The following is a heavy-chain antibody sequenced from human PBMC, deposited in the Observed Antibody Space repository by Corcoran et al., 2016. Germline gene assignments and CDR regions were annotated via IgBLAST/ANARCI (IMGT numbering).Heavy chain of an antibody. D-gene: IGHD3-22*01. V-gene: IGHV4-39*01. J-gene: IGHJ4*02. CDR1: GGSISSSSYY. Sequence: QLQLQESGPGLVKPSETLSLTCTVSGGSISSSSYYWGWIRQPPGKGLEWIGSIYYSGSTYYNPSLTSRVTISVDTSKNQFSLKLSSVTAADTAVYYCASYRDYDSSGYPGDYWGQGTLVTVSS. CDR3: ASYRDYDSSGYPGDY. CDR2: IYYSGST.